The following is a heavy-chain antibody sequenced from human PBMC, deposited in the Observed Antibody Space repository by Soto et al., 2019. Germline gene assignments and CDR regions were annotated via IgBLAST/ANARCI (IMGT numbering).Heavy chain of an antibody. V-gene: IGHV1-8*01. CDR3: ARGSLWFGELYTRFDP. CDR2: MNPNSGNT. CDR1: GYTFTSYD. D-gene: IGHD3-10*01. J-gene: IGHJ5*02. Sequence: QVQLVQSGAEVKKPGASVKVSCKASGYTFTSYDINWVRQATGQGLEWMGWMNPNSGNTGYAQKFQGRVTMTRNTSISTAYMELSSLGSEDTAVYYCARGSLWFGELYTRFDPWGQGTLVTVSS.